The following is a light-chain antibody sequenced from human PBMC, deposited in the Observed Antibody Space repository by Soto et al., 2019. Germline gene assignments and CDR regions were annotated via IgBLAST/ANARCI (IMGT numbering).Light chain of an antibody. CDR1: QSVRSN. CDR3: QQYNTWPPIT. J-gene: IGKJ5*01. Sequence: EIVMTQSAATLSVSPGERVTLSCRASQSVRSNLAWYQQKPGQAPRLLIYGASTRATGLPARFSGSGSGTDFTLTISSLQSEDFAVYYCQQYNTWPPITFGHGTRLEIK. CDR2: GAS. V-gene: IGKV3-15*01.